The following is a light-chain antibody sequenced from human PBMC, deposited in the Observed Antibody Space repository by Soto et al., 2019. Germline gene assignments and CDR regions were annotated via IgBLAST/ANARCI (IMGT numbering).Light chain of an antibody. J-gene: IGKJ3*01. CDR2: GAS. CDR3: QQYYISPGS. CDR1: QSVGSSY. V-gene: IGKV3-20*01. Sequence: EIVLTQSPGTLSLSPGERATLSCRASQSVGSSYLAWYQQKPGQAPRVLIYGASTRATGIPVRFSGRGSGTDFSLTISRLEPEDFSVYFCQQYYISPGSFGPGTKVDIK.